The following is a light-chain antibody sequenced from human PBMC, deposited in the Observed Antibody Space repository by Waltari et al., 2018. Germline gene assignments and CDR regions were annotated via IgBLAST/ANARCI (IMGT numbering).Light chain of an antibody. J-gene: IGKJ1*01. V-gene: IGKV3-20*01. CDR3: QNHERLPAT. CDR1: QHIGRY. CDR2: EAS. Sequence: EIVLTQSPGTLSLSPGERATLSCRASQHIGRYLVWYQQKPGQAPWLLIYEASRRATGIPDRLSGSGSGTDLSLSISRLEPEDFAVYYCQNHERLPATFGQGTKVEIK.